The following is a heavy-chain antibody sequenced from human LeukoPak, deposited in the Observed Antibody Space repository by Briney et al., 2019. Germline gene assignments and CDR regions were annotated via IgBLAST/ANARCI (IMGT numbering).Heavy chain of an antibody. J-gene: IGHJ4*02. CDR2: IYTSGST. CDR3: ARHGSYSSGWYPYYFDY. Sequence: SETLSLTCTVSGASISSYYWSWIRQPAGKGLEWIGHIYTSGSTNYNPSLKSRVTISVDTSKNQFSLKLSSVTAADTAVYYCARHGSYSSGWYPYYFDYWGQGTLVTVSS. CDR1: GASISSYY. D-gene: IGHD6-19*01. V-gene: IGHV4-4*08.